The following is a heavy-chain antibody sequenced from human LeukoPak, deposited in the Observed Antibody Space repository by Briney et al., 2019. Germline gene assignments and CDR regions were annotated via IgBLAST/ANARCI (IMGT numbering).Heavy chain of an antibody. D-gene: IGHD4-23*01. CDR3: ARTVVQDAFDI. CDR2: IYYSGST. Sequence: SETLSLTCTVSGGSISSGDYYWSWIRQPPGKGLEWIGYIYYSGSTYYNPSLKSRVTISVDTSKNQFSLKLSSVTAADTAVYYCARTVVQDAFDIWGQGTMVTVSS. J-gene: IGHJ3*02. CDR1: GGSISSGDYY. V-gene: IGHV4-30-4*01.